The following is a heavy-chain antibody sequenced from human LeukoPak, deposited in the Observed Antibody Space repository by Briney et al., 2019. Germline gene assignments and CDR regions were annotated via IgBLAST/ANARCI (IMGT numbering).Heavy chain of an antibody. CDR1: GFTVSSNS. V-gene: IGHV3-53*01. CDR3: ARRAGAYSHPYDY. CDR2: IYSGNT. Sequence: GGSLRLSCTVSGFTVSSNSMSWVRQAPGKGLEWVSFIYSGNTHYSDSVKGRFTISRDNSKNTLYLQMNSLRAEDTAVYHCARRAGAYSHPYDYWGQGTLVTVSS. J-gene: IGHJ4*02. D-gene: IGHD4/OR15-4a*01.